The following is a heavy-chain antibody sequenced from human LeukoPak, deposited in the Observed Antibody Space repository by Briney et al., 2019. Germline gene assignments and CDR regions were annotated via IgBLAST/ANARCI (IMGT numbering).Heavy chain of an antibody. CDR3: ARVGGGRSPFDY. V-gene: IGHV3-74*01. CDR2: INSDGSST. Sequence: GGSLRLSCAASGFTFSSYWMHWVRQAPGKGLVWVSRINSDGSSTSYADSVKGRFTISRDNAKNTLYLQMNSLRAEDTAVYYCARVGGGRSPFDYWGQGTLVTVSS. D-gene: IGHD1-26*01. J-gene: IGHJ4*02. CDR1: GFTFSSYW.